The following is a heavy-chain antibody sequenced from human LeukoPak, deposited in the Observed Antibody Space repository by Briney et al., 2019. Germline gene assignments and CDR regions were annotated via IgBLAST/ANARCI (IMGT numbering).Heavy chain of an antibody. CDR2: INPSGGST. Sequence: ASVKVSCKASGYTFTSYYTHWVRQAPGQGLEWMGIINPSGGSTSYAQKFQGRVTMTGDMSTSTVYMELSSLRSEDTAVYYCARVDYSGSYSYWGQGTLVTVSS. CDR3: ARVDYSGSYSY. CDR1: GYTFTSYY. J-gene: IGHJ4*02. D-gene: IGHD1-26*01. V-gene: IGHV1-46*01.